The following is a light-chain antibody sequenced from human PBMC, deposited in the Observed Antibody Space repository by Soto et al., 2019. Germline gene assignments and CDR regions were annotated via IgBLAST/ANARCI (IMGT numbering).Light chain of an antibody. Sequence: QSVLTQPPSVSAAPGQKVTISCSGSSSNIGNNYVSWYQQLPGTAPKLLIYENNKRPSGIPDRFSGSKSGTSATLGITGLQTGDEADYYCGTWDSSLSDVVFGGGTKLTGL. CDR2: ENN. CDR1: SSNIGNNY. CDR3: GTWDSSLSDVV. V-gene: IGLV1-51*02. J-gene: IGLJ2*01.